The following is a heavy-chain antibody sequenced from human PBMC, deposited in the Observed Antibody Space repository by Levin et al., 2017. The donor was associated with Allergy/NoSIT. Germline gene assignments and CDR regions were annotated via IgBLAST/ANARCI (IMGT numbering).Heavy chain of an antibody. V-gene: IGHV1-8*01. CDR3: ARSREVTTYYYYGMDV. D-gene: IGHD4-17*01. CDR2: MNPNSGNT. Sequence: GESLKISCKASGYTFTSYDINWVRQATGQGLEWMGWMNPNSGNTGYAQKFQGRVTMTRNTSISTAYMELSSLRSEDTAVYYCARSREVTTYYYYGMDVWGQGTTVTVSS. CDR1: GYTFTSYD. J-gene: IGHJ6*02.